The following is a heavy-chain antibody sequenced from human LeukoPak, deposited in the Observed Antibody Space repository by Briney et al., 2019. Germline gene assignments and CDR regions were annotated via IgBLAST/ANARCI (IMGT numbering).Heavy chain of an antibody. V-gene: IGHV4-59*01. CDR3: ARGSSGWQKSSWCFDL. J-gene: IGHJ2*01. CDR2: IYYSGST. CDR1: GDSISSYY. Sequence: SETLSLTCTVSGDSISSYYWSWIRQPPGKGLEWIGYIYYSGSTNYNPSLKSRVTISVDTSKNQFSLKLSSVTAADTAVYYCARGSSGWQKSSWCFDLWGRGTLVTVSS. D-gene: IGHD6-19*01.